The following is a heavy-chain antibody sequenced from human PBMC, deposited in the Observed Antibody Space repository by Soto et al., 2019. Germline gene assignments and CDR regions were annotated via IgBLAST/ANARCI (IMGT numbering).Heavy chain of an antibody. CDR2: ISGSGTTI. J-gene: IGHJ5*02. CDR3: AGGAQGGSYPLSAA. V-gene: IGHV3-11*01. D-gene: IGHD1-26*01. Sequence: QVQVVESGGGLVKPGGSLRLSCAASGFTFSDYDMSWIRQAPGKGLEWISYISGSGTTIYDADSVKGRFTISGDNAKNSLYLQMNSLRVEDAAVYYCAGGAQGGSYPLSAAWGQGTLVTVSS. CDR1: GFTFSDYD.